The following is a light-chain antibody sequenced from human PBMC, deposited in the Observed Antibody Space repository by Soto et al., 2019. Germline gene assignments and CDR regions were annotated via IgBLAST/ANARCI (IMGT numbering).Light chain of an antibody. CDR3: QQYDDLPLT. CDR1: RDIAHY. CDR2: DAS. Sequence: DIQLTQSPSSLSASVGDRITITCQASRDIAHYLSWYQQKPGKAPQLLVYDASNLQTGVPSRFSGSASGTDFTFAISSLQPEDRATYFCQQYDDLPLTFGGGTKVEIK. V-gene: IGKV1-33*01. J-gene: IGKJ4*01.